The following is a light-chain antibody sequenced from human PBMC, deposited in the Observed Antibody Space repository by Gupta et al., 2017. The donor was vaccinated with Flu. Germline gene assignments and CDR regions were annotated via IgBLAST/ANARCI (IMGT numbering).Light chain of an antibody. J-gene: IGKJ2*01. CDR2: DAS. V-gene: IGKV1-33*01. CDR3: QQHEYLPRYT. CDR1: QDIRNY. Sequence: SSLYASVGDRVTITFLASQDIRNYLNWYKQIPGNAPKLLIYDASNFETGVPSMFSGSGSGTHFTFTISSRHPEHLATYYCQQHEYLPRYTFGQGTRMEIK.